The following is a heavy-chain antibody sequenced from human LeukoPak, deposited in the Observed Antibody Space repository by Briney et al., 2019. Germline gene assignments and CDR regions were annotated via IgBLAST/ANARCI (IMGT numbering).Heavy chain of an antibody. Sequence: GGSLRLSCAASGFTVSSNYMSWVRQAPGKGLEWVSVIYSGGSTYYADSVKGRFTISRHNSKNTLYLQMNSLRAEDTAVYYCAKDWEGSLRYYFDYWGQGTLVTVCS. V-gene: IGHV3-53*01. J-gene: IGHJ4*02. CDR1: GFTVSSNY. CDR2: IYSGGST. CDR3: AKDWEGSLRYYFDY. D-gene: IGHD5/OR15-5a*01.